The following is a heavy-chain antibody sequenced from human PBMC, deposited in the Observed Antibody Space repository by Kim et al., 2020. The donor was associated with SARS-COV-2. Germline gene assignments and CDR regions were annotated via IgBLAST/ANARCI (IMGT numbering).Heavy chain of an antibody. D-gene: IGHD3-16*01. J-gene: IGHJ6*02. Sequence: GGSLRLSCAASGFTFTNAWMTWVRQAPGKGLEWVAHRSKDDGGTTDYATPVKGRFTISRDDSTSTLYLQMNSLRAEDTAVYYCTTDPRGFSYGYYYGMDGWGQGTTVTVSS. CDR3: TTDPRGFSYGYYYGMDG. CDR2: RSKDDGGTT. CDR1: GFTFTNAW. V-gene: IGHV3-15*05.